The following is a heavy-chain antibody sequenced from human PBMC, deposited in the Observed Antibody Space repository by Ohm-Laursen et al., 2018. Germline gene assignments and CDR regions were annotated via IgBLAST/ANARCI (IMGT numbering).Heavy chain of an antibody. CDR3: ARTMALDS. CDR1: GFTFNKFA. Sequence: SLRLSCAASGFTFNKFAMNWVRQAPGKGLDWVSTIGTRGVNTYYADSVKGRFTISRDNSKNTLYLQMNSLRAEEAAVYYCARTMALDSWGQGALVTVSS. V-gene: IGHV3-23*01. D-gene: IGHD4/OR15-4a*01. CDR2: IGTRGVNT. J-gene: IGHJ4*02.